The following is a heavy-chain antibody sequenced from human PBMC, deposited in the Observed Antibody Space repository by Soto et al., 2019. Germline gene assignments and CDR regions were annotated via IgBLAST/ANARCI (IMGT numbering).Heavy chain of an antibody. CDR3: ARAPATKNNWFDP. J-gene: IGHJ5*02. D-gene: IGHD5-12*01. V-gene: IGHV1-2*02. CDR2: INPNSGGT. CDR1: GYTFTGYY. Sequence: ASVKVSCKASGYTFTGYYMHWVRQAPGQGLEWMGWINPNSGGTNYAQKFQGRVTMTRDTSISTAYMELSRLRSDDTAVYYCARAPATKNNWFDPWGQGTLVTVSS.